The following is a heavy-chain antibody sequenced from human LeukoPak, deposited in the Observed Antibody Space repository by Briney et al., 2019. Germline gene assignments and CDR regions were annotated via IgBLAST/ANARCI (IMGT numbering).Heavy chain of an antibody. D-gene: IGHD3-3*01. CDR2: IYYSGST. V-gene: IGHV4-30-4*07. J-gene: IGHJ4*02. CDR3: ARELRFLEWLPYFDY. CDR1: GGSISSGGYS. Sequence: SQTLSLTCAVSGGSISSGGYSWSWIRQPPGKGLEWLGYIYYSGSTYYNPSLRSRVTISVDTSKNQFSLKLSSVTAADTAVYYCARELRFLEWLPYFDYWGQGTLVTVSS.